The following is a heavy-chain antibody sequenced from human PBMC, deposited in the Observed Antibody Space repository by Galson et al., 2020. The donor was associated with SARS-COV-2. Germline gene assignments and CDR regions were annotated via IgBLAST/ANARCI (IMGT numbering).Heavy chain of an antibody. Sequence: TGGYLRLSCAASGFTFKDYAMHWVRQAPGKGLEWVSGISWNSDNTAYADSVKGRFTISRDNARNSLYLQMNSLRTEDTALYYCAKDSMVRGVTNNWFDPWGQGTLVTVSS. V-gene: IGHV3-9*01. CDR1: GFTFKDYA. CDR2: ISWNSDNT. J-gene: IGHJ5*02. D-gene: IGHD3-10*01. CDR3: AKDSMVRGVTNNWFDP.